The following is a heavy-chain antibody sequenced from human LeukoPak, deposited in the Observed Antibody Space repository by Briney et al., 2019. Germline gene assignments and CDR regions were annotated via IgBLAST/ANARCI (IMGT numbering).Heavy chain of an antibody. V-gene: IGHV3-11*01. CDR2: ISNSGSTI. CDR3: AGARGLGPGGWFDP. D-gene: IGHD3-10*01. J-gene: IGHJ5*02. Sequence: GGALRLSCAASGFTFSNYYMTWIRQAPGKGLEWVSYISNSGSTIYYTDSVKGRFTISRDNAKNSLFLQMNNLRAEDTAVYYCAGARGLGPGGWFDPWGQGTLVTVPS. CDR1: GFTFSNYY.